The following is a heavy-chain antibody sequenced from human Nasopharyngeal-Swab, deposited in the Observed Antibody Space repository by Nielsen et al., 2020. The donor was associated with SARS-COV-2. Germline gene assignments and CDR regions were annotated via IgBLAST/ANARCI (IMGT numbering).Heavy chain of an antibody. CDR2: IRSEANGGTA. J-gene: IGHJ4*02. D-gene: IGHD2-2*01. CDR1: GFTFGDYA. V-gene: IGHV3-49*04. Sequence: GWTRRLSWTTSGFTFGDYAMSWVRQAPGKGLEWVGFIRSEANGGTAEYAVSVEGRFSISRDDSKSIAYLQMNSLKTEDTAVYYCTGYSTIFYWGQGTLVTVSS. CDR3: TGYSTIFY.